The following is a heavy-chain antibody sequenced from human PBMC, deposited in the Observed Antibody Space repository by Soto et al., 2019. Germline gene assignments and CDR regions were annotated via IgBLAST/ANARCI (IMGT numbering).Heavy chain of an antibody. V-gene: IGHV3-30*15. CDR3: ARAPTSRFDY. CDR1: GFTFRTFA. J-gene: IGHJ4*02. CDR2: ISSDGFTQ. Sequence: LRLSCAASGFTFRTFAMHWVRQAPGKGLEWVAVISSDGFTQYYADSVKGRFTVSRDNSKNALFLQMSGLRPEDTAVYFCARAPTSRFDYWGQGTLVTVSS.